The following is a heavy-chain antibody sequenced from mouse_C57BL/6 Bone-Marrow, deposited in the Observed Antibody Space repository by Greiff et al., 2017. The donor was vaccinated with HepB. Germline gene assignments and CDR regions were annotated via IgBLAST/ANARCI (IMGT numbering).Heavy chain of an antibody. CDR2: IWTGGGT. D-gene: IGHD2-4*01. CDR3: ARAVYYDYGGYYAMDY. V-gene: IGHV2-9-1*01. J-gene: IGHJ4*01. CDR1: GFSLTSYA. Sequence: VQLVESGPGLVAPSQSLSITCTVSGFSLTSYAISWVRQPPGKGLEWLGVIWTGGGTNYNSAIKSRLSISKDNSKSQVFLKMNSLQTDDTARYYCARAVYYDYGGYYAMDYWGQGTSVTVSS.